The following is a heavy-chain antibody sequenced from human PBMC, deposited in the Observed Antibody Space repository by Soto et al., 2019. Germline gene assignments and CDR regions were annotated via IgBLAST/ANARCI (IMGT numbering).Heavy chain of an antibody. J-gene: IGHJ4*02. D-gene: IGHD3-10*01. CDR2: INAGNGNT. CDR3: ARDLPSYGSGSS. CDR1: GYTFTSYA. Sequence: ASVKVSCKASGYTFTSYAMHWVRQAPGQRLEWMGWINAGNGNTKYSQKFQGRVTITRDTSASTAYMELSSLRSEDMAVYYCARDLPSYGSGSSWGQGTLVTVSS. V-gene: IGHV1-3*01.